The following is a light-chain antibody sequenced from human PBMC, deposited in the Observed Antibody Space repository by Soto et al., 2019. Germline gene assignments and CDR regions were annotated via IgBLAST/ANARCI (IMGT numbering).Light chain of an antibody. CDR2: GNT. CDR1: SSNIGAGYD. V-gene: IGLV1-40*01. CDR3: QSYDISLSGWV. J-gene: IGLJ3*02. Sequence: QSVLTQPPSVSGAPGQRVTISCTGSSSNIGAGYDVHWYRQLPGTAPKLLIYGNTNRPSGVPDRFSGSKSGTSASLAITGLQAEYEADYYCQSYDISLSGWVFGGGTKLTVL.